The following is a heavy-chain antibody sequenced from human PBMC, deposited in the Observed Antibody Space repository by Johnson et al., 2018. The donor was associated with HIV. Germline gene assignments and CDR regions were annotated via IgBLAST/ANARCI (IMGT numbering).Heavy chain of an antibody. CDR2: INWNGGIT. CDR3: VRDAFDYRDASGRFGGAGFDI. J-gene: IGHJ3*02. Sequence: KGLEWVSGINWNGGITGYADSVKGRCTISRDNDKSSLSLQMNSLRAEDTAVYYCVRDAFDYRDASGRFGGAGFDIWGQGTVITVSS. D-gene: IGHD3-16*01. V-gene: IGHV3-20*03.